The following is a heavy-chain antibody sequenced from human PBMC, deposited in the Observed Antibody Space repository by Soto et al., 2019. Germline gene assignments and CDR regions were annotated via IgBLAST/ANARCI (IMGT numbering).Heavy chain of an antibody. J-gene: IGHJ6*04. D-gene: IGHD2-8*01. Sequence: ASVKVSCKASGYSFTDYHIHWVRQAPGQGLEWLGRINPKSGGTSTAQKFQGWVTMTTDTSISTASMELTRLTSDDTAIYYCARGDSTDCSNGVCSFFYNHDMDVWGEGTTVTVSS. CDR1: GYSFTDYH. CDR2: INPKSGGT. CDR3: ARGDSTDCSNGVCSFFYNHDMDV. V-gene: IGHV1-2*04.